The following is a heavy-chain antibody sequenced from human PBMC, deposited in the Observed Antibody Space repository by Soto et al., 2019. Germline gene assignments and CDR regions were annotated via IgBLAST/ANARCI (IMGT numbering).Heavy chain of an antibody. CDR1: GYTFTDYY. CDR2: ISPNSGGT. V-gene: IGHV1-2*04. J-gene: IGHJ4*02. CDR3: ARQDGYSYGYYFVY. D-gene: IGHD5-18*01. Sequence: ASVKVSCKASGYTFTDYYMHWVRQAPGQGLEWMGWISPNSGGTNYAQKFQGWVTMTRDTSISTAYMELSRLRSDDTAVYYCARQDGYSYGYYFVYWGQGTLVTVSS.